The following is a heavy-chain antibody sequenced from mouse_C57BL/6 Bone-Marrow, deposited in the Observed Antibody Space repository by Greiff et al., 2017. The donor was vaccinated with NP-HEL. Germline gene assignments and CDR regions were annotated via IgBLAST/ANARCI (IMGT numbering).Heavy chain of an antibody. CDR1: GFSFTSYG. Sequence: QVQLQQSGPGLVQPSPCLSITCTVSGFSFTSYGVHWVRQSPGKGLEWLGVIWSGGSTDYNAAFISRLSIIKDNSNSQAFFKMNSLQAADTAIYYCARRGGSSSYYFDYWGQGTTLTVSS. V-gene: IGHV2-2*01. D-gene: IGHD1-1*01. CDR3: ARRGGSSSYYFDY. J-gene: IGHJ2*01. CDR2: IWSGGST.